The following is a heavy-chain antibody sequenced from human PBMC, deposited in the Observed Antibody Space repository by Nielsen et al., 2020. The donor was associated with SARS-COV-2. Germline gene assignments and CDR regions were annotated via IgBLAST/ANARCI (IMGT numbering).Heavy chain of an antibody. CDR2: INSDSGNT. J-gene: IGHJ5*02. CDR1: GYTFTAYA. D-gene: IGHD6-13*01. Sequence: ASVKVSCKASGYTFTAYAIHWVRQDPGQRLEWMGWINSDSGNTKYSQKFRGRVTITRDTSASTAYMELSGLSSEDTAVYYCARVSSSWDDNWFDPWGQGTLVTVSS. CDR3: ARVSSSWDDNWFDP. V-gene: IGHV1-3*04.